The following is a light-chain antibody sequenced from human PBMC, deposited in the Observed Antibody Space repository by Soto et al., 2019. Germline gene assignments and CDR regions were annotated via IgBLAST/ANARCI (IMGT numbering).Light chain of an antibody. V-gene: IGLV2-14*03. CDR3: SSYSTSTNLYV. CDR2: DVS. Sequence: QSALTQPASVSGSPGQSITISCTGTSSNVGDYNYVSWYQQHPGKAPKLMIFDVSNRPSGVSNRFSGSKSGNTASLTISGLQAEDEADYYCSSYSTSTNLYVFGSGTKLTVL. CDR1: SSNVGDYNY. J-gene: IGLJ1*01.